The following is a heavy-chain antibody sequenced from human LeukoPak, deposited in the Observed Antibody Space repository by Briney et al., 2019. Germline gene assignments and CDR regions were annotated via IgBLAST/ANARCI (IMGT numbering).Heavy chain of an antibody. J-gene: IGHJ4*02. D-gene: IGHD3-22*01. CDR1: GGTFSSYA. Sequence: SVKVSCKASGGTFSSYAISWVRQAPGQGLEWMGGIIPIFGTANYAQKFQGRVTITTDESTSTAYMELSSLRSEDTAVYYCVQSSVRGDSSGYYFDYWGQGTLVTVSS. V-gene: IGHV1-69*05. CDR3: VQSSVRGDSSGYYFDY. CDR2: IIPIFGTA.